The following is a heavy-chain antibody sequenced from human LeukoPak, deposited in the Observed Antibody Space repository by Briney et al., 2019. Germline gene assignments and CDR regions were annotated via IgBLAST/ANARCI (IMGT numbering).Heavy chain of an antibody. D-gene: IGHD6-19*01. CDR2: IYYSGST. V-gene: IGHV4-59*12. CDR1: GGSISSYY. J-gene: IGHJ4*02. Sequence: KPSETLSLTCTVSGGSISSYYWSWIRQPPGKGLEWIGYIYYSGSTNYNPSLKSRVTISVDTSKNQFSLKLNSVTPEDTAVYYCARDRLWLDNWGQGTLVTVSA. CDR3: ARDRLWLDN.